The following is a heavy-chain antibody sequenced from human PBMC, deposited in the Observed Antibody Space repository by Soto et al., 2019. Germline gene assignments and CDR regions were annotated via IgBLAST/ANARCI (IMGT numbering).Heavy chain of an antibody. CDR2: IYYSGST. D-gene: IGHD3-16*01. CDR3: ARQSVFTLPFDY. J-gene: IGHJ4*02. V-gene: IGHV4-30-4*01. Sequence: SETLSLTCTVSGGSISSGDYYWSWIRQPPGKGLEWIGYIYYSGSTYYNPSLKSRVTVSVDTSKNQFSLKLSSVTAADTAVYYCARQSVFTLPFDYWGQGTLVTVSS. CDR1: GGSISSGDYY.